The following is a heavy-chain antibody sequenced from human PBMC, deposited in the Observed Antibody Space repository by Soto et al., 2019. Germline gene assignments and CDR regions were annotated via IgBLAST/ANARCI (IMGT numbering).Heavy chain of an antibody. CDR2: IYYSGST. CDR3: ARPPTASLDAFEI. CDR1: GGSISISSYY. Sequence: SETLSLTCTVSGGSISISSYYWGWIRQPPGKGLEWIGSIYYSGSTYYSPSLKSRVTISVDTSKNQFSLNLNSVTAADTAVYYCARPPTASLDAFEIWGQGTMVTVSS. J-gene: IGHJ3*02. V-gene: IGHV4-39*01.